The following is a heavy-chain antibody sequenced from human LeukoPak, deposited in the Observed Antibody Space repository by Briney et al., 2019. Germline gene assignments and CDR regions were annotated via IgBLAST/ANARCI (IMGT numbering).Heavy chain of an antibody. CDR1: GFPFSSYG. Sequence: GGSLRLSCVASGFPFSSYGMHWVRQAPGKGLEWVAVIWSVGGAEYYADSVKGRFTISRDNAKNSLYLQMNSLRAEDTAVYYCARDPYGYSGYDPFWGQGTLVTVSS. CDR2: IWSVGGAE. V-gene: IGHV3-33*01. CDR3: ARDPYGYSGYDPF. J-gene: IGHJ4*02. D-gene: IGHD5-12*01.